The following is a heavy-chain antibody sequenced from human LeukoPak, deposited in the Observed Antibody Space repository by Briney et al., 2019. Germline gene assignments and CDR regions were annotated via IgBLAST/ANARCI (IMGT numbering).Heavy chain of an antibody. CDR3: ARLTGTTNMDAFDI. D-gene: IGHD1-7*01. V-gene: IGHV4-4*02. CDR2: IYHSGST. Sequence: PSETLSLTCAVSGGSISSSNWWSWVRQPPGKGLEWIGEIYHSGSTNYNPSLKSRVTISVDKSKNQFSLKLSSVTAADTAVYYCARLTGTTNMDAFDIWGQGTMVTVSS. CDR1: GGSISSSNW. J-gene: IGHJ3*02.